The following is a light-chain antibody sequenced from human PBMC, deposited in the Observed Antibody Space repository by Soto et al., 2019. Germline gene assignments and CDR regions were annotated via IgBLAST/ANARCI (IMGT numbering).Light chain of an antibody. CDR2: KAS. CDR1: QTISSW. CDR3: QQYNSYSPIT. J-gene: IGKJ5*01. Sequence: DIQMTQSPSTLSGSVGDRVTIPCRASQTISSWLAWYQQKPGKAPKLLIYKASTLKSGVPSRFSSSGSGTEFTLTISSLQPDDFATYYCQQYNSYSPITFGQGTRLEIK. V-gene: IGKV1-5*03.